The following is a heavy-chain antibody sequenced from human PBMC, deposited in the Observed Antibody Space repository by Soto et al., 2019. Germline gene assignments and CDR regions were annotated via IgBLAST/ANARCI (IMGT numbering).Heavy chain of an antibody. Sequence: GGSLRLSCAASGFTFSSYAMSWVRQAPGKGLEWVSAISGSGGSTYCADSVKGRFTISRDNSKNTLYLQMNSLRAEDTAVYYCAKASSSWPLGYYFDYWGQGTLVTVSS. CDR2: ISGSGGST. J-gene: IGHJ4*02. CDR3: AKASSSWPLGYYFDY. V-gene: IGHV3-23*01. D-gene: IGHD6-13*01. CDR1: GFTFSSYA.